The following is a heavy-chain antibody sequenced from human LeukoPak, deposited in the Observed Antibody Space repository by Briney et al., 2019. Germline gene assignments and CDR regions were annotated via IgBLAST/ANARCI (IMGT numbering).Heavy chain of an antibody. CDR1: GFTVSTNY. V-gene: IGHV3-66*01. CDR3: AKDSLVAAAGTGYFDY. CDR2: IYSGGST. J-gene: IGHJ4*02. D-gene: IGHD6-13*01. Sequence: GGSLRLSCAASGFTVSTNYMNWVRQAPGKGLEWVSVIYSGGSTKYADSVKGRFTISRDNSKNTLYLQMNSLRAEDTAVYYCAKDSLVAAAGTGYFDYWGQGTLVTVSS.